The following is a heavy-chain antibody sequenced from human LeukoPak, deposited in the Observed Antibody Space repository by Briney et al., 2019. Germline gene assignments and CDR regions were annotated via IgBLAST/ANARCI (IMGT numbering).Heavy chain of an antibody. CDR1: GFTFSSYW. D-gene: IGHD4-17*01. V-gene: IGHV3-7*01. J-gene: IGHJ4*02. CDR3: ARGGTTVTPKNVDY. CDR2: IKQDGSQK. Sequence: PGGSLRLSCAASGFTFSSYWMSWVRQAPVKGLEWVANIKQDGSQKYYVDSVKGRFTISRDNANNSLYLQMDSLRVEDTAVYYCARGGTTVTPKNVDYWGQGTLVTVSS.